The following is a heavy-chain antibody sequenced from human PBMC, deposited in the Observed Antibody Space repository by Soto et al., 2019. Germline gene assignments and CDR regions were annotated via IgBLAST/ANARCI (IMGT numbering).Heavy chain of an antibody. CDR3: ASPMVTAPNDAFDI. CDR1: GFTFSTYE. V-gene: IGHV3-48*03. CDR2: ISSSGSTI. J-gene: IGHJ3*02. Sequence: GGSLRLSCAASGFTFSTYEMNWVRQAPGKGLEWVSYISSSGSTIYYADSVKGRFAISRDNTKNSLYLQMNSLRAEDTAVYYCASPMVTAPNDAFDIWGQGTMVTV. D-gene: IGHD2-21*02.